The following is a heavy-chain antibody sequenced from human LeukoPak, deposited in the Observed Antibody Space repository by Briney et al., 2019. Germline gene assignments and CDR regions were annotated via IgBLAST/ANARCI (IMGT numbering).Heavy chain of an antibody. CDR3: AKIYDSSGYRGAFDI. V-gene: IGHV3-43*02. Sequence: PGGSLRLSCAASGFTFDDYAMHWVRQAPGKGLEWVSLISGDGGSTYYADSVKGRFTISRDNSKNSLYLQMNSLRTEDTALYYCAKIYDSSGYRGAFDIWGQGTMVTVSS. CDR1: GFTFDDYA. J-gene: IGHJ3*02. D-gene: IGHD3-22*01. CDR2: ISGDGGST.